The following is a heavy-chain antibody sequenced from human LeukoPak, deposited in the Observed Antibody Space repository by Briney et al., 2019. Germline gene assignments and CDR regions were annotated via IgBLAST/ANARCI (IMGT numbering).Heavy chain of an antibody. CDR1: GYTFTGYY. D-gene: IGHD6-19*01. J-gene: IGHJ5*02. V-gene: IGHV1-2*02. CDR3: ARTGAVAGNWFDP. Sequence: GATLKVSCKASGYTFTGYYMHWVRQAPGQGLEWMGWINPNSRGTNYAQKFQGRVTLTRDTSISTAYMELSRLTSDDTAVYYCARTGAVAGNWFDPWGQGTLVTHSS. CDR2: INPNSRGT.